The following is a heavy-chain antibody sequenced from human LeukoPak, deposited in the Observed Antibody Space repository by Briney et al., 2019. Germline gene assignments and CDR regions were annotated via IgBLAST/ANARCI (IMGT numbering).Heavy chain of an antibody. D-gene: IGHD5-12*01. CDR1: GGSISSGSYY. CDR2: IYTSGST. V-gene: IGHV4-61*02. Sequence: PSETLSLTCTVSGGSISSGSYYWSWIRQPAGKGLEWIGRIYTSGSTNYNPSLKSRVTISVDTSKNQFSLKLSSVTAADTAVYYCARVLDVATPAGTYYYYYMDVWGKGTTVTVSS. J-gene: IGHJ6*03. CDR3: ARVLDVATPAGTYYYYYMDV.